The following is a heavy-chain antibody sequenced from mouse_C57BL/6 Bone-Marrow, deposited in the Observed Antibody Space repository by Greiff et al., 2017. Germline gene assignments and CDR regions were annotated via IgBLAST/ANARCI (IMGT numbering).Heavy chain of an antibody. CDR1: GYTFTSYW. CDR3: ARPHYYGSSLDY. J-gene: IGHJ2*01. Sequence: QVQLQQPGAELVKPGASVKLSCKASGYTFTSYWMHWVKQRPGQGLEWIGMIHPNSGSTNYNEKFKSKATLTVDKSSSTAYKQLSSLTSEDSAVYYCARPHYYGSSLDYWGQGTTLTVSS. CDR2: IHPNSGST. D-gene: IGHD1-1*01. V-gene: IGHV1-64*01.